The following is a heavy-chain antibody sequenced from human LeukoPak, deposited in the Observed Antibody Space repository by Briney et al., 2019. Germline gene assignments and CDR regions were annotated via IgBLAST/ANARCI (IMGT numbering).Heavy chain of an antibody. V-gene: IGHV4-34*01. J-gene: IGHJ4*02. CDR1: GGSFSGYY. CDR2: INHSGST. D-gene: IGHD3-10*01. CDR3: ARDFFLSGSGESSLDY. Sequence: SETLSLTCAVYGGSFSGYYCRWIPQPPGKGLEWLGEINHSGSTNYNPSLKSRVTISVDTSKNQFCLMLSSVTAADTAVYYCARDFFLSGSGESSLDYWGQGTLVTVSS.